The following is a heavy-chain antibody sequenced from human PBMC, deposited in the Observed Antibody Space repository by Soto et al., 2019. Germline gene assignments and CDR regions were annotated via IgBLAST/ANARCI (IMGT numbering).Heavy chain of an antibody. V-gene: IGHV4-30-4*01. D-gene: IGHD5-18*01. CDR1: GGSISSGDHF. J-gene: IGHJ4*02. Sequence: PSETLSLTCPVSGGSISSGDHFWSWIRQSPGKGLESIVYMYYSGTIYYNPSLKSRITTSVDTSNNQFSLNLASVSAADTAVYYCARGRGYGYGIDFWGQGALVTVSS. CDR2: MYYSGTI. CDR3: ARGRGYGYGIDF.